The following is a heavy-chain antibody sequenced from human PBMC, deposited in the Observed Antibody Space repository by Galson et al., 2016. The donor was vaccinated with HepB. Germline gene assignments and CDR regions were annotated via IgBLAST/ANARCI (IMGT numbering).Heavy chain of an antibody. CDR3: ARDGTIFGVVISFDY. CDR1: GYTITGYY. D-gene: IGHD3-3*01. V-gene: IGHV1-2*06. Sequence: SVKVSCKASGYTITGYYIHWVRQAPGQGLEWMGRINPNNGDTNYAQKFQGRVTMTRDTSISTAYMELSSLRSDDTAIYYCARDGTIFGVVISFDYWGQGTLVTVSS. CDR2: INPNNGDT. J-gene: IGHJ4*02.